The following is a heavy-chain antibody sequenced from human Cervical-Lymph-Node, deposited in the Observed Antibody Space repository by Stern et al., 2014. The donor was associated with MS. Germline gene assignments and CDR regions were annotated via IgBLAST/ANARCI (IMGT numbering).Heavy chain of an antibody. CDR3: ARDQGDYYYYGMDV. CDR2: ISSSSSYI. V-gene: IGHV3-21*01. Sequence: EVHLVEAGGGLAKPWGSLRLSCAASGFTFSSYSLNLVRQAPGKGLEWGCSISSSSSYIYYADSVKGRFTISRDNAKNSLYLQMNSLRAEDTAVYYCARDQGDYYYYGMDVWGQGTTVTVSS. J-gene: IGHJ6*02. CDR1: GFTFSSYS. D-gene: IGHD3-16*01.